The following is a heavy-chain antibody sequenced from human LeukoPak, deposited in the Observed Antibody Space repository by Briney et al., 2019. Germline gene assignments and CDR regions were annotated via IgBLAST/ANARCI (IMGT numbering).Heavy chain of an antibody. Sequence: GGSLRLSCAASGFTFSGYWMSWVRQAPGKGLGWVANIKQDGSEKHFVDSVKGRFTISRDNARNSLFLQMNSLRAEDTAVYYCARMTTPDYWGQGTLVTVSS. CDR1: GFTFSGYW. D-gene: IGHD4-11*01. CDR2: IKQDGSEK. J-gene: IGHJ4*02. CDR3: ARMTTPDY. V-gene: IGHV3-7*03.